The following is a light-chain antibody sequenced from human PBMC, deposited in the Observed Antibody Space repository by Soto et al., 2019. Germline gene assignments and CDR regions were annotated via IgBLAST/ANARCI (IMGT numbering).Light chain of an antibody. J-gene: IGKJ5*01. V-gene: IGKV3-15*01. CDR2: DAS. CDR1: QSVSRY. CDR3: QQYSNWPT. Sequence: EIVMTQSPATLSVSPGEGATLSCRASQSVSRYLAWYQQKPGQAPRLLIYDASIRATGIPVRFSGSGSGREFTLTISSLQSEDSALYYCQQYSNWPTFGQGTRLEIK.